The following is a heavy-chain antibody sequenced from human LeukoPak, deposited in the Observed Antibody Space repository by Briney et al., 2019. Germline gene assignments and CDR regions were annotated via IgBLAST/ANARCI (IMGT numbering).Heavy chain of an antibody. CDR1: GGSISSYY. D-gene: IGHD3-22*01. CDR3: ARQSYDSSGAHAFDI. J-gene: IGHJ3*02. Sequence: SETLSLTCTVSGGSISSYYWRWIRQPPGKGLEWIGYICYSGSTDYNPSLKSRVTISVGTSKNQFSLKLSSVTAADTAVYYCARQSYDSSGAHAFDIWGQGPMVTVSS. CDR2: ICYSGST. V-gene: IGHV4-59*08.